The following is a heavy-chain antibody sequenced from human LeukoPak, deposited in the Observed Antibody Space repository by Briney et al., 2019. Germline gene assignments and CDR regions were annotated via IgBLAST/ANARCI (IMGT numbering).Heavy chain of an antibody. D-gene: IGHD6-19*01. J-gene: IGHJ4*02. V-gene: IGHV3-23*01. CDR1: GFTFSSYA. CDR3: ARVPGIAVAGTRRDY. CDR2: ISGSGGST. Sequence: GGSLRLSCAASGFTFSSYAMSWVRQAPGKGLEWVSAISGSGGSTYYADSVKGRFTISRDNSKNTLYLQMNSLRAEDTAVYYCARVPGIAVAGTRRDYWGQGTLVTVSS.